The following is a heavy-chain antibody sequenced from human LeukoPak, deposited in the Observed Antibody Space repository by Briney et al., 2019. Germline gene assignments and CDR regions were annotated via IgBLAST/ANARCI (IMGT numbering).Heavy chain of an antibody. CDR1: GFTFSGSA. J-gene: IGHJ4*02. V-gene: IGHV3-73*01. CDR3: TRLGASAAG. D-gene: IGHD6-13*01. Sequence: GGSLRLSCAASGFTFSGSAMHWVRQASGKGLEWVGRIRSKANSYATAYAASVKGRFTISRDDSKNTAYLQMNSLKTEDTAVYYCTRLGASAAGWGQGTLVTVSS. CDR2: IRSKANSYAT.